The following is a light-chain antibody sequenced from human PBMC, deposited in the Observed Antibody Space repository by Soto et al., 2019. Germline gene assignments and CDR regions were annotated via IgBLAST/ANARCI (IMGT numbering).Light chain of an antibody. CDR1: SSDVGGYNY. CDR3: SSYTRSSTPYV. V-gene: IGLV2-14*01. J-gene: IGLJ1*01. Sequence: QSALTQPASVSGSPGQSITISCTGTSSDVGGYNYVSWYQQHPGKAPKLMIYEVSHRPSGVSNRFSGSKSGNTASLTISGLQAEDEADYYCSSYTRSSTPYVFGTGTKVTVL. CDR2: EVS.